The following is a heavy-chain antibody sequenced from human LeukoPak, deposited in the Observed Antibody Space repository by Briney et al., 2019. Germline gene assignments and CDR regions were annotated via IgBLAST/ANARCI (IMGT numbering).Heavy chain of an antibody. CDR3: AKDRGPIMITFGGAKDNQGSPNYYFDY. CDR1: GFTFSSYA. D-gene: IGHD3-16*01. V-gene: IGHV3-23*01. Sequence: PGGSLRLSCAASGFTFSSYAMSWVRQALGKGLEWVSAISGSGGNTYYEDSVKGRFTTSRDNSKNTLYLQMNSLRAEDTAVYYCAKDRGPIMITFGGAKDNQGSPNYYFDYWGQGTLVTVSS. J-gene: IGHJ4*02. CDR2: ISGSGGNT.